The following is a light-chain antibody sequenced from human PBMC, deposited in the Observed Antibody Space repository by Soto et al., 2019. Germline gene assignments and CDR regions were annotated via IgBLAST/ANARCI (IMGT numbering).Light chain of an antibody. V-gene: IGKV1-5*01. Sequence: DIHMTHSPSTLSASVLYTVTVTFRASQSVSGWLAWYQQKPGEAPKLLIYDASALPRGVPSRFSGSGSGTDFILTISSLQPDDFATYYCQYYSAVWAFGQGTKVDI. J-gene: IGKJ1*01. CDR1: QSVSGW. CDR3: QYYSAVWA. CDR2: DAS.